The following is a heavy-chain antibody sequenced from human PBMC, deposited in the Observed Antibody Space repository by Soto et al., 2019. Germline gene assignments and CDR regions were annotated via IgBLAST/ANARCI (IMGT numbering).Heavy chain of an antibody. CDR3: ARTARGYIYAYAHY. CDR2: ISTYNGNT. D-gene: IGHD5-18*01. Sequence: QVQLVQSGAEVKKPGASVKVSCKASGYTFTSYGISWVRQAPGQGLEWMGWISTYNGNTNYAQKVQGRVTMTKDTSTSTAYMELRSLRSDDTAVYYCARTARGYIYAYAHYWGQGTLVTVSS. V-gene: IGHV1-18*01. J-gene: IGHJ4*02. CDR1: GYTFTSYG.